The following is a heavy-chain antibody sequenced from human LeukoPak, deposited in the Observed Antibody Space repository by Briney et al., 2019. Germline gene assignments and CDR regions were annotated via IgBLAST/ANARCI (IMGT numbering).Heavy chain of an antibody. CDR2: IYYSGST. D-gene: IGHD5-18*01. Sequence: SETLSLTCTVSGDSISSSDYYWGWIRQPPGKGLEWIGSIYYSGSTYYNPSLKSRVTISVDTSKNQFSLKLSSVTAADTAVYYCARQVPAARFDYWGQGTLVTVSS. CDR3: ARQVPAARFDY. CDR1: GDSISSSDYY. V-gene: IGHV4-39*01. J-gene: IGHJ4*02.